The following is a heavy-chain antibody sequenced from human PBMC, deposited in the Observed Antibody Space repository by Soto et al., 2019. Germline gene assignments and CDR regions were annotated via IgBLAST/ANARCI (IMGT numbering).Heavy chain of an antibody. CDR2: INHSGST. Sequence: QVQLQQWGAGLLKPSETLSLTCAVYGGAFSGYYWSWIRQPPGKGLEWIGEINHSGSTNYNPSLKGRVTISVDPSKNQFSLKLSSVTAADTAVYYCARGQGYCSSTRCSGKGNDYWGQGTLVTVST. CDR1: GGAFSGYY. V-gene: IGHV4-34*01. CDR3: ARGQGYCSSTRCSGKGNDY. J-gene: IGHJ4*02. D-gene: IGHD2-2*01.